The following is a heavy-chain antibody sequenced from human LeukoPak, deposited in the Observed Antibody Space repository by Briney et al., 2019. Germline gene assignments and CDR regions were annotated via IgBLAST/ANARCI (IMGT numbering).Heavy chain of an antibody. V-gene: IGHV4-59*01. CDR3: ASSPWYSSSWYGNWFDP. D-gene: IGHD6-13*01. CDR2: IYYSGST. J-gene: IGHJ5*02. CDR1: GGSISSYY. Sequence: SETLSLTCTVSGGSISSYYWSWIRQPPGKGLEWIWYIYYSGSTNYNPSLKSRVTISVDTSKNQFSLKLSSVTAADTAVYYCASSPWYSSSWYGNWFDPWGQGTLVTVSS.